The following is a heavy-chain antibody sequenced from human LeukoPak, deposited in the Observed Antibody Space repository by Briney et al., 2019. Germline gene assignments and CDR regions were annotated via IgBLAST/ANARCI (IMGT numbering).Heavy chain of an antibody. CDR2: IYYSGSA. CDR3: ARDIGSGSYHDAFDI. CDR1: GGSISSYY. Sequence: SETLSLTCTVSGGSISSYYWSWIRQFPGKGLEWIGYIYYSGSANYNPSLESRVTISVDTSKNQFSLKLSSVTAADTAVYYCARDIGSGSYHDAFDIWGQGTMVTVSS. J-gene: IGHJ3*02. V-gene: IGHV4-59*12. D-gene: IGHD1-26*01.